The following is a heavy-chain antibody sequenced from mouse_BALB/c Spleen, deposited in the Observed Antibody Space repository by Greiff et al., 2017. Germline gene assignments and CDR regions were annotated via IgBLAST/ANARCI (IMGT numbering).Heavy chain of an antibody. J-gene: IGHJ3*01. CDR2: ISDGGSYT. CDR1: GFTFSSYT. V-gene: IGHV5-4*02. CDR3: ARDHYGSSYWFAY. D-gene: IGHD1-1*01. Sequence: EVMLVESGGGLVKPGGSLKLSCAASGFTFSSYTMYWVRQTPEKRLEWVATISDGGSYTYYPDSVKGRFTISRDNAKNNLYLQMSSLKSEDTAMYYCARDHYGSSYWFAYWGQGTLVTVSA.